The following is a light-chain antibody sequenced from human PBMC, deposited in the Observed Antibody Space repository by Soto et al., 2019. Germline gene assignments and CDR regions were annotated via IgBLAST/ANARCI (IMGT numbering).Light chain of an antibody. Sequence: EIVLTQSPATLSVSPGEGATLSCRASQSVKTFLVWYQQRPGQAPRLLIHDASHRAAGIPARFSGSGFGTDFTLTISSLEPEDAAVYYCQQRSNWPPITFGQGTRLEIK. J-gene: IGKJ5*01. CDR3: QQRSNWPPIT. CDR2: DAS. V-gene: IGKV3-11*01. CDR1: QSVKTF.